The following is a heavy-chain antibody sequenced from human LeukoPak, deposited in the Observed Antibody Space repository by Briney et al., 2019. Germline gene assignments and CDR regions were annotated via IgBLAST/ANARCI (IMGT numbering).Heavy chain of an antibody. J-gene: IGHJ4*02. CDR2: ISGSGGST. Sequence: SGGSLRLSCAASGFTFSSYAMTWVRQAPEKGLEWVSAISGSGGSTYYADSVKGRFTISRDNSKNTLYLQMNSLRAEDTAVYYCAKDLLPVAGTSADYWGQGTLVTVSS. V-gene: IGHV3-23*01. CDR3: AKDLLPVAGTSADY. D-gene: IGHD6-19*01. CDR1: GFTFSSYA.